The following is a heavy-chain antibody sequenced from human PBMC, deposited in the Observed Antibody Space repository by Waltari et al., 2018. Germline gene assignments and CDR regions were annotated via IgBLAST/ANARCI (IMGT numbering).Heavy chain of an antibody. CDR1: GFTFNNHA. D-gene: IGHD2-8*02. CDR3: AREGVLLAVPFDY. Sequence: QVQLVESGGGVVQPGKSLRLSCVASGFTFNNHAMHWVRQTPGKGLEWVAVTSNDGSNEYYTDSLKGRFTISRDNSKNTLYLQMNSLRPEDTALYYCAREGVLLAVPFDYWGQGTLVTVSS. J-gene: IGHJ4*02. V-gene: IGHV3-30*04. CDR2: TSNDGSNE.